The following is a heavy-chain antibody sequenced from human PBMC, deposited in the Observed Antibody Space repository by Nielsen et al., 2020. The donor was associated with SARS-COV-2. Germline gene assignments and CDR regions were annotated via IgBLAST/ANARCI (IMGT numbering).Heavy chain of an antibody. J-gene: IGHJ4*02. Sequence: ASLKISCQGSGYSFTNYWIAWVRQMPGKGLEWMGFIFPGDSDTKYSPSFQGQVTISVDKSITTAYLQWSSLRASDTAIYYCARNDILTGYSPDYWGQGTLVTVSS. CDR1: GYSFTNYW. D-gene: IGHD3-9*01. CDR3: ARNDILTGYSPDY. CDR2: IFPGDSDT. V-gene: IGHV5-51*01.